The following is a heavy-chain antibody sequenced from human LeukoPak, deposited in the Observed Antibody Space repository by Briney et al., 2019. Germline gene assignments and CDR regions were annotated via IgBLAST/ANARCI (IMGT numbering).Heavy chain of an antibody. J-gene: IGHJ4*02. V-gene: IGHV3-23*01. Sequence: GGSLRLSCAASGFTFSSYAMSWVRQAPGKGLEWVSAISGSGGSTYYADSVKGRFTISRDNSKNTLYLQMNSLRAEDTAVYYCAKAPDYDSWSGYFDYWGQGTLVTVSS. CDR2: ISGSGGST. D-gene: IGHD3-3*01. CDR1: GFTFSSYA. CDR3: AKAPDYDSWSGYFDY.